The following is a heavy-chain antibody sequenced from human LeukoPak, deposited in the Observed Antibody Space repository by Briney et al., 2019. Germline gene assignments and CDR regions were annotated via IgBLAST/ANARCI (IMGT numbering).Heavy chain of an antibody. V-gene: IGHV3-30*02. CDR1: GFTFSGYG. D-gene: IGHD3-22*01. CDR2: IRYDGSNK. Sequence: PGGSLRLSCAASGFTFSGYGMHWARQAPGKGLEWVAFIRYDGSNKYYADSVKGRFTISRDNSKNTLFLQMNSLRAEDTAVYYCAKDSSRYYDSSGFSLLIDYWGQGTLVTVSS. J-gene: IGHJ4*02. CDR3: AKDSSRYYDSSGFSLLIDY.